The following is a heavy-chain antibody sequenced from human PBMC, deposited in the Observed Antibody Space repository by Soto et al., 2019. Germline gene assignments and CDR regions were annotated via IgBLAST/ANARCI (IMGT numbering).Heavy chain of an antibody. D-gene: IGHD3-9*01. CDR2: IGTAGHA. CDR3: ARTFDTITYYFDY. J-gene: IGHJ4*02. Sequence: EVQLVESGGGLLQAGGSLRLSCAASGFTLSSYDMHWVRQATGKGLEWVSVIGTAGHAYYAGSVKGRFTITRDNSKNTLYLQMHSLSGEDTAVYYCARTFDTITYYFDYWGQGTLVTVSS. V-gene: IGHV3-13*01. CDR1: GFTLSSYD.